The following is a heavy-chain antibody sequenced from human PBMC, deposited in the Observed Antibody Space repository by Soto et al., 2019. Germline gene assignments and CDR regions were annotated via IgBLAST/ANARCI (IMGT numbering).Heavy chain of an antibody. D-gene: IGHD6-13*01. Sequence: SVKVSCKASGGTFISYSISWVRQAPVQGLEWMGGIIPIFGPANYAQNFQGGVTITADKARITAYMELSSLSSEDTGVYYCARVGSIAAADDYYYYGMDVWGQGTSVTVSS. V-gene: IGHV1-69*06. CDR3: ARVGSIAAADDYYYYGMDV. J-gene: IGHJ6*02. CDR1: GGTFISYS. CDR2: IIPIFGPA.